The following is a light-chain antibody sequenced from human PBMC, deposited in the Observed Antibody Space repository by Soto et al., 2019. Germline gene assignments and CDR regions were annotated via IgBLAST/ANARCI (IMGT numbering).Light chain of an antibody. CDR3: HQYNNWPPWT. CDR1: QSVSSN. J-gene: IGKJ1*01. V-gene: IGKV3-15*01. CDR2: GAS. Sequence: TVMTQSPVTLSLSPGEGATLSCRASQSVSSNLAWYQQKPGQPPRLLIYGASTRAAGDPARFSGSGSGTEFTLTISSLQSEDFAVYYCHQYNNWPPWTFGQGTKVEIK.